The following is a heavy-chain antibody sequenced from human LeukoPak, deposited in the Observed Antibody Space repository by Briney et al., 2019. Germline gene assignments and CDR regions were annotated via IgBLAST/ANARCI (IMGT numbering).Heavy chain of an antibody. CDR1: GYTFTSYD. CDR2: MHPNSANT. CDR3: ARGGQRGQHYYFMDV. V-gene: IGHV1-8*01. J-gene: IGHJ6*03. D-gene: IGHD2-2*01. Sequence: ASVKVSCKASGYTFTSYDINWVRQATGQGLEWMGWMHPNSANTGYAQKFQGRVTMTRNTSIGTAYMELSSLRSEDTAVYYCARGGQRGQHYYFMDVWGKGTTVTVSS.